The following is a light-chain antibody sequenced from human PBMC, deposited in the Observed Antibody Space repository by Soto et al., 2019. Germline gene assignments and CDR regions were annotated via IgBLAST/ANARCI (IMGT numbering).Light chain of an antibody. J-gene: IGLJ3*02. CDR1: SSNIGSNT. V-gene: IGLV1-44*01. CDR2: TNN. CDR3: AAWDDSLNGSLV. Sequence: QSVLTQPPSASGTPGQRVTISCSGSSSNIGSNTVNWYQQLPGTAPKLLTYTNNQRPSGVPDRFSGSKSGTSASLAISVLLSEDEADYYCAAWDDSLNGSLVFGGGTKVTVL.